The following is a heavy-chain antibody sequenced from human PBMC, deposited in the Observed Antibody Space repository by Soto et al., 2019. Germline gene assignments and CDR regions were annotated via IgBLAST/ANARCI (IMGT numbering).Heavy chain of an antibody. CDR1: GGSFSSNT. Sequence: QLQLVQSGAEVKKPGSSVNVSCKTSGGSFSSNTITWVRQAPGQGLEWMGGIIPIFGTCNYAQKFQGRVTITADESTNTVYMELSRLRYEDTAVYYCARDVLLVVVSATRAAGGLDPWGQGTLVTGSS. CDR2: IIPIFGTC. V-gene: IGHV1-69*01. D-gene: IGHD2-15*01. J-gene: IGHJ5*02. CDR3: ARDVLLVVVSATRAAGGLDP.